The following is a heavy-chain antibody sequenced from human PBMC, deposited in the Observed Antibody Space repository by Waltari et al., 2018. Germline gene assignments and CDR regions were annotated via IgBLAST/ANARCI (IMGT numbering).Heavy chain of an antibody. CDR3: ARVGSNYYDIRGYYYYYMDV. CDR1: GFTFSSYA. Sequence: QVQLVESGGGVVQPGRSLRLSCAASGFTFSSYAMHWVRQAPGKGLEWVAVISYDGSNKYYADSVKGRFTISRDNSKNTLYLQMNSLRAEDTAVYYCARVGSNYYDIRGYYYYYMDVWGKGTTVTVSS. CDR2: ISYDGSNK. V-gene: IGHV3-30-3*01. D-gene: IGHD3-22*01. J-gene: IGHJ6*03.